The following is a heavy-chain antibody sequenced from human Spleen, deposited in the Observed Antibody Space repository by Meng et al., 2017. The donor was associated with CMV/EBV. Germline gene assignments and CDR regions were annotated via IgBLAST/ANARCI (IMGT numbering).Heavy chain of an antibody. Sequence: QVQLVQSGAEVKKPGASVRVSCKASGYTFSDYDVHWVRQAPGQGLEWMGWISPNSGGTNYAQKFQGRVTMTRDTSISTAYMELSRLRSDDTAVYYCTRDAHLTTVTPNWFDPWGQGTLVTVSS. D-gene: IGHD4-17*01. CDR1: GYTFSDYD. V-gene: IGHV1-2*02. CDR3: TRDAHLTTVTPNWFDP. J-gene: IGHJ5*02. CDR2: ISPNSGGT.